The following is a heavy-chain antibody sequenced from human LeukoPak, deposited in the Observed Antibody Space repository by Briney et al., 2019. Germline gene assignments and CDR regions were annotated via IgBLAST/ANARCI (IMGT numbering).Heavy chain of an antibody. D-gene: IGHD2-15*01. CDR2: INHSGST. J-gene: IGHJ5*02. V-gene: IGHV4-34*01. CDR1: GGSFSGYY. Sequence: PSETLSLTCAVYGGSFSGYYWSWIRQPPGKGLEWIGEINHSGSTNYNPSLTSRVTISVDTSKNKFSLKLSSVTAADTAVYYCARGARRYCSGGSCYGNWFDPWGQGTLVTVSS. CDR3: ARGARRYCSGGSCYGNWFDP.